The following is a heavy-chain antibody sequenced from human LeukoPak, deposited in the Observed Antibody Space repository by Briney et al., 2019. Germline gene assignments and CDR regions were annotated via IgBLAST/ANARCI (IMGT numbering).Heavy chain of an antibody. V-gene: IGHV3-23*01. CDR2: TSGSGGST. D-gene: IGHD5-24*01. J-gene: IGHJ4*02. CDR1: GFTISSYA. CDR3: AKDLGRWLHPAGDY. Sequence: GGSLRLSCAASGFTISSYAMSWVRQAPGKGLEWVSATSGSGGSTYYADSVKGRFTISRDNSKNTLYLQMNSLRAEDTAVYYCAKDLGRWLHPAGDYWGQGTLVTVSS.